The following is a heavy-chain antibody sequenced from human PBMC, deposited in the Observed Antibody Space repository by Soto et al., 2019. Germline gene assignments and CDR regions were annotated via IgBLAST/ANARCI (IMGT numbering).Heavy chain of an antibody. D-gene: IGHD6-13*01. CDR1: GGTLSSFA. J-gene: IGHJ4*02. Sequence: SVRVSCTASGGTLSSFAISWVRQAPGQGLEWIGGIIPLWGSTSYAQKFQGRVTITADESTNTAYMELNGLRSEDTAVYYCARDSSSWYFFDCWGQGTLVTVSS. CDR2: IIPLWGST. CDR3: ARDSSSWYFFDC. V-gene: IGHV1-69*01.